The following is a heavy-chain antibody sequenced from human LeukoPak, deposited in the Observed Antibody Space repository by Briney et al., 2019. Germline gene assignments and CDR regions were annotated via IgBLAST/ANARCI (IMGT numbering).Heavy chain of an antibody. V-gene: IGHV4-39*07. D-gene: IGHD3-10*01. CDR3: VSGSGEGLDY. J-gene: IGHJ4*02. Sequence: PSETLSLTCTVSGVSISSSSYYWGWIRQPPGKGLEWIGSIYYSGSTYYNPSLKSRVTISVDTSKKQFSLKLSSVTAADTAVYYCVSGSGEGLDYWGQGTLVTVSS. CDR2: IYYSGST. CDR1: GVSISSSSYY.